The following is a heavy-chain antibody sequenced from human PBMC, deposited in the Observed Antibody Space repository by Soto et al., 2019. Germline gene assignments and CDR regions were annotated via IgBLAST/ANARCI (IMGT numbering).Heavy chain of an antibody. J-gene: IGHJ6*02. CDR2: IDGSSAST. Sequence: WGSLRLSCAASGFTFSRHWMHWVRQTPGKGLEWVSPIDGSSASTNYADSVKGRFTISRDNSKNTLFLHMSGLRAEDTAVYYCARDRRPSIYSGLAVWGQGTTVTVSS. CDR1: GFTFSRHW. V-gene: IGHV3-23*01. CDR3: ARDRRPSIYSGLAV. D-gene: IGHD2-2*01.